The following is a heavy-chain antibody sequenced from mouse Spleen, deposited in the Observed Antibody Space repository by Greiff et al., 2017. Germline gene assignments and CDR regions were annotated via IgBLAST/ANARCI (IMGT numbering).Heavy chain of an antibody. J-gene: IGHJ3*01. Sequence: VKLQESGAELARPGASVKMSCKASGYTFTSYTMHWVKQRPGQGLEWIGYINPSSGYTNYNQKFKDKATLTADKSSSTAYMQLSSLTSEDSAVYYCARQTMITSDWFAYWGQGTLVTVSA. CDR3: ARQTMITSDWFAY. D-gene: IGHD2-4*01. V-gene: IGHV1-4*01. CDR2: INPSSGYT. CDR1: GYTFTSYT.